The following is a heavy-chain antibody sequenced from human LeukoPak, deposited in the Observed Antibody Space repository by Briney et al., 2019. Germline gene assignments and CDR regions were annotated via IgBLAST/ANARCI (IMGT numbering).Heavy chain of an antibody. CDR2: ISAYNSTT. CDR3: ARGVPYYLDY. Sequence: ASVKVSCKASGYTFTSYGITWGRQAPGQGVEWIGWISAYNSTTNYVQKAQGRDTMTTDTSTNTAYLELRSLRSDDTVVYYCARGVPYYLDYWGQGTLVTVSS. D-gene: IGHD4/OR15-4a*01. J-gene: IGHJ4*02. V-gene: IGHV1-18*01. CDR1: GYTFTSYG.